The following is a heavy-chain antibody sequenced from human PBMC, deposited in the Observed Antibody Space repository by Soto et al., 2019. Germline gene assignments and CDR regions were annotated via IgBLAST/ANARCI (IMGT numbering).Heavy chain of an antibody. CDR3: AKDYSSKFPYYYYGMDV. D-gene: IGHD6-19*01. CDR1: GFTFSSYG. V-gene: IGHV3-30*18. CDR2: ISYDGSNK. J-gene: IGHJ6*02. Sequence: GGSLRLSCAASGFTFSSYGMHWVRQAPGKGLEWVAVISYDGSNKYYADSVKGRFTISRDNSKNTLYLQMNSLRAEDTAVYYCAKDYSSKFPYYYYGMDVWGQGTTVTVSS.